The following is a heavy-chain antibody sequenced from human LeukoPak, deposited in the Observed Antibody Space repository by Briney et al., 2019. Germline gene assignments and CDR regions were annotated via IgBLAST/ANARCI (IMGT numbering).Heavy chain of an antibody. CDR3: ARGSYYTRDIMSFDS. V-gene: IGHV3-48*03. CDR2: ISSSDSPT. CDR1: GFSFSAYE. Sequence: GGSLRLSCVASGFSFSAYEMNWLRQAPGKGLDWVSYISSSDSPTYYADSVKGRFTISRDSAQNSLYLQMNSLRAEDTAVYYCARGSYYTRDIMSFDSWGRGTLVIVSP. J-gene: IGHJ4*02. D-gene: IGHD1-26*01.